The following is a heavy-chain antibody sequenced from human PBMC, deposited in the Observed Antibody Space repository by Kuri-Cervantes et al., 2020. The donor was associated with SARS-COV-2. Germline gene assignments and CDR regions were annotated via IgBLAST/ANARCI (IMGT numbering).Heavy chain of an antibody. D-gene: IGHD3-10*02. CDR3: VKCSAASHACYLDY. J-gene: IGHJ4*03. Sequence: GGSLRLSCAASGFTFSSFAMAWVRQAPGKGLEWISDVTDEGADTYFADSVKGRFTISRDNSKYSLTLQMSSLRAEDTAIYYCVKCSAASHACYLDYWGQGTLVTVSS. CDR1: GFTFSSFA. CDR2: VTDEGADT. V-gene: IGHV3-23*01.